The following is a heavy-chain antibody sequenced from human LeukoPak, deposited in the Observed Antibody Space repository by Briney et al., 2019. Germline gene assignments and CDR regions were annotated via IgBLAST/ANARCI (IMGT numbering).Heavy chain of an antibody. Sequence: SETLSLTCAVSGYSISSGYYWGWIRQPPGKGLEWIGSIYHSGSTYHNPSLKSRVTISVDTSKNQFSLKLSSVTAADTAVYYCARQSRYVGATTSVYWGQGTLVTVSS. CDR3: ARQSRYVGATTSVY. D-gene: IGHD1-26*01. J-gene: IGHJ4*02. CDR1: GYSISSGYY. CDR2: IYHSGST. V-gene: IGHV4-38-2*01.